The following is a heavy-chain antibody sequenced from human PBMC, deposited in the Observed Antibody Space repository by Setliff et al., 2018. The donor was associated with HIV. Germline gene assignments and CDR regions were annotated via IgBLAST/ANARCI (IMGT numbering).Heavy chain of an antibody. D-gene: IGHD1-26*01. J-gene: IGHJ4*02. CDR1: GFTLNTYD. CDR2: LSKDGSYT. CDR3: AANIMGLSPNDY. V-gene: IGHV3-74*01. Sequence: AGGSLRLSCVASGFTLNTYDMHWVRQPPGKGLVWVSRLSKDGSYTHYADSVKGRFTISRDNAKNTLYLQMSSLRAEDTAVYFCAANIMGLSPNDYWGQGTLVTVSS.